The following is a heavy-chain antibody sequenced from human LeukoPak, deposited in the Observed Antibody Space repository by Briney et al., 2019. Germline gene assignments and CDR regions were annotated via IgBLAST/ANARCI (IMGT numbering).Heavy chain of an antibody. CDR2: ITGSGCNT. CDR3: TKWWNFDVLTVHYVPDF. D-gene: IGHD3-9*01. V-gene: IGHV3-23*01. CDR1: GFTFSKYA. J-gene: IGHJ4*02. Sequence: GASVRLSCVASGFTFSKYAMSWLRQAPGKGLEWVSAITGSGCNTYYADSVKGRFTISRDNATNTLYLQMNSLRDEDTAVYYCTKWWNFDVLTVHYVPDFWGQGTLVTVSS.